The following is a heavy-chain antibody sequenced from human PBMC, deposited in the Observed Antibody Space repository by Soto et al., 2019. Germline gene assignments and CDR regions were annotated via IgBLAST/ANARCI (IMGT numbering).Heavy chain of an antibody. CDR2: INAGNGDT. CDR3: ARANTMVRTYYFDY. D-gene: IGHD3-10*01. CDR1: VYTFTSYG. J-gene: IGHJ4*01. Sequence: QVQLVQSGAEVKKPGASVKVSCKASVYTFTSYGMHWVRQAPGQRLEWMGWINAGNGDTKYTQKFQGRVTITRDTSASTAYMELNSLSSEDTAVYYCARANTMVRTYYFDYWGQGTLVTVSS. V-gene: IGHV1-3*01.